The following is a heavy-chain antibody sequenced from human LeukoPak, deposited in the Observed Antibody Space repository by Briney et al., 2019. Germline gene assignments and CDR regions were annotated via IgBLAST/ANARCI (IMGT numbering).Heavy chain of an antibody. D-gene: IGHD6-13*01. J-gene: IGHJ4*02. CDR2: ISGTSTYI. CDR3: ARARSKQQQLVFDY. V-gene: IGHV3-21*01. CDR1: GFTFRSYS. Sequence: GGSLRLSCAASGFTFRSYSMIWVRQAPGKGLEWVSSISGTSTYIYYADSVTGRSTISRDNAKNSLYLQMSSLRAEDTAVYYCARARSKQQQLVFDYWGQGTLVTVSS.